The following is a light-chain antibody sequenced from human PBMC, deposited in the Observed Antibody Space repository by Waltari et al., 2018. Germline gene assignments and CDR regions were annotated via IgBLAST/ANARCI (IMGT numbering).Light chain of an antibody. CDR2: DDY. V-gene: IGLV6-57*03. J-gene: IGLJ3*02. CDR3: QSYDGINWM. Sequence: NFILTQHHSLSESPGQSVTISSNPSSCSLASNYAQWFQQLPGSAPTTVIDDDYQRPSGVPDRFSGSIDSSSNSASLTISGLKTEDEADYYCQSYDGINWMFGGGTKLTVL. CDR1: SCSLASNY.